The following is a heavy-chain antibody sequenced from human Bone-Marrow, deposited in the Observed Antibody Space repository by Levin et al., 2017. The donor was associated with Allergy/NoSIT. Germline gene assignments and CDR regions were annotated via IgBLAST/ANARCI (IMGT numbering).Heavy chain of an antibody. CDR3: ARQDGSGNYYIPYFDP. V-gene: IGHV5-51*01. D-gene: IGHD3-10*01. J-gene: IGHJ5*02. CDR2: IYPGDSDT. Sequence: GESLKISCKGSGYSFSSYWIGWVRQMPGKGLEWMGIIYPGDSDTRYSPSFQGQVTISADKSISTAYLQWSSLKASDTAMYYCARQDGSGNYYIPYFDPWGQGTLVTVSS. CDR1: GYSFSSYW.